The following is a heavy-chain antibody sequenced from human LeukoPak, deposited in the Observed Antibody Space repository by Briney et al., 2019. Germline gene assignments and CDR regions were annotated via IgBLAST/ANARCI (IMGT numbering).Heavy chain of an antibody. CDR3: ARVRYCSSTSCYWRPWEADRYFDY. D-gene: IGHD2-2*01. CDR2: MNPNSGNT. V-gene: IGHV1-8*01. Sequence: GASVKVSCKASGYTFTSYDINWVRQATGQGLEWMGWMNPNSGNTGYAQKFQGRVTMTRNTSISTAYMELSSLRSEDTAVYYCARVRYCSSTSCYWRPWEADRYFDYWGQGTLVTVSS. CDR1: GYTFTSYD. J-gene: IGHJ4*02.